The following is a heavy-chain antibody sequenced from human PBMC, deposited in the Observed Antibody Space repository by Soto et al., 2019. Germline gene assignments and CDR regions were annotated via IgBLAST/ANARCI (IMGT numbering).Heavy chain of an antibody. Sequence: QVQLVQSGAEVKKPESSVKVSCKAPGGTFSTYAISWVRQAPGQGLEWMGGIIPMFGTANYAQRFQDRVTXTXXESTTTVYRELSSLRSEDTAVYFCASGIQLWLRRINNGYSGWGQGTLVTVSS. CDR1: GGTFSTYA. J-gene: IGHJ4*02. CDR2: IIPMFGTA. D-gene: IGHD5-18*01. V-gene: IGHV1-69*05. CDR3: ASGIQLWLRRINNGYSG.